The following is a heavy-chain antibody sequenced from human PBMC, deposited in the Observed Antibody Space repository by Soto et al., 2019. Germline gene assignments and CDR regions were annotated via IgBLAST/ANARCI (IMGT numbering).Heavy chain of an antibody. CDR1: GGSISSGGYY. CDR2: IYYSGST. J-gene: IGHJ5*02. CDR3: AREGVPLGSKWFDP. D-gene: IGHD2-15*01. V-gene: IGHV4-31*03. Sequence: PSETLSLTCTVSGGSISSGGYYWSWIRQHPGKGLEWIGYIYYSGSTYYNPSLKSRVTISVDTSKNQFSLKLSSVTAADTAVYYCAREGVPLGSKWFDPWGQGTLVTVSS.